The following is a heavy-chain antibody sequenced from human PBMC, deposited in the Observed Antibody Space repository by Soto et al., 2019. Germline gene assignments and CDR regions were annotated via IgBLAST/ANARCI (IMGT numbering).Heavy chain of an antibody. CDR1: GFIVSSNQ. CDR2: ISGSGGST. V-gene: IGHV3-23*01. CDR3: AKAYYYDSSGYYPKYYFDY. Sequence: GGSLRLSCVASGFIVSSNQMSWVRQAPGKGLEWVSAISGSGGSTYYADSVKGRFTISRDNSKNTLYLQMNSLRAEDTAVYYCAKAYYYDSSGYYPKYYFDYWGQGTLVTVSS. D-gene: IGHD3-22*01. J-gene: IGHJ4*02.